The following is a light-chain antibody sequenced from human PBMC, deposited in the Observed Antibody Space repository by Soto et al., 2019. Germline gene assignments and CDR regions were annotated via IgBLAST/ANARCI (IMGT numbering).Light chain of an antibody. CDR1: QSFSSW. CDR2: KAS. V-gene: IGKV1-5*03. J-gene: IGKJ3*01. Sequence: DIQMTQSPSTLSASVGDRVTITCRASQSFSSWLAWYQQKPGKAPKLLIYKASTLESGVPSTFSGSGSGTEFSLTISILQPDDFATYYCQQSFTFGPGTKVDIK. CDR3: QQSFT.